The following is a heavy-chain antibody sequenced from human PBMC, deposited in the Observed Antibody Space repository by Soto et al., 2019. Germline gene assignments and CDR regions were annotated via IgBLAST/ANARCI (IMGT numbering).Heavy chain of an antibody. CDR3: ARDGVYYYDSSGYLY. CDR2: IIPIFGTA. Sequence: GASVKVSCKASGGTFSSYAISWVRQAPGQGLEWMGGIIPIFGTANYAQKFQGRVTITADESTSTAYMELSSLRSEDTAVYYCARDGVYYYDSSGYLYWGQGTLVTVSS. V-gene: IGHV1-69*13. J-gene: IGHJ4*02. D-gene: IGHD3-22*01. CDR1: GGTFSSYA.